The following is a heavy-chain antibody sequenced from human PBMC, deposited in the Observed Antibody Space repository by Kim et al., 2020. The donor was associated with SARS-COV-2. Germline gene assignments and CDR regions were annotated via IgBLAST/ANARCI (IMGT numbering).Heavy chain of an antibody. CDR3: AKDSVPSIYYFYYMDL. CDR1: GFTFTNYA. CDR2: ISGGGGST. V-gene: IGHV3-23*01. J-gene: IGHJ6*03. Sequence: GGSLRLSCAASGFTFTNYAIGWVRRTPEKGLEWVSAISGGGGSTKYADSVEGRFIISRDNSKNTLYLLMNSLRADDTAVYYCAKDSVPSIYYFYYMDLWGKGTTVTVSS. D-gene: IGHD3-10*01.